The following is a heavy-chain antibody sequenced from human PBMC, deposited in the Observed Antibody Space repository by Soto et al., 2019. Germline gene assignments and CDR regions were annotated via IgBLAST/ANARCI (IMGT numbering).Heavy chain of an antibody. CDR2: VYFVGNS. V-gene: IGHV4-39*01. J-gene: IGHJ4*02. D-gene: IGHD4-17*01. CDR3: VGFYGAYVNGVKRRYFEF. CDR1: GDSISSASYF. Sequence: SETLSLTCTVSGDSISSASYFWGWIREPPGKGLDWIGSVYFVGNSYYNPSLKSRVSISVDASKNQFSLRLSSMTAPDTGVYYCVGFYGAYVNGVKRRYFEFWGQGGLVT.